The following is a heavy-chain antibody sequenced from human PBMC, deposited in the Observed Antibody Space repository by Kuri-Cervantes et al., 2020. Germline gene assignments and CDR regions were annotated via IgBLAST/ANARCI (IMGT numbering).Heavy chain of an antibody. Sequence: GGSLRLSCAASGFTFSSYAMSWVRQAPGKGLEWVAVISYDGSNKYYADSVKGRFTISRDNSKNTLYLQMNSLRAEDTAVYYCARESSGWYTADYWGQGTLVTVSS. J-gene: IGHJ4*02. D-gene: IGHD6-19*01. V-gene: IGHV3-30-3*01. CDR3: ARESSGWYTADY. CDR2: ISYDGSNK. CDR1: GFTFSSYA.